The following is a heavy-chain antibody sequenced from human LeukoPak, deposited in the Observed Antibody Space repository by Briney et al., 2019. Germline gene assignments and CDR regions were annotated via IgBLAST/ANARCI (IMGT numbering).Heavy chain of an antibody. V-gene: IGHV3-33*06. CDR1: GFTFSSYG. J-gene: IGHJ5*02. Sequence: GRSLRLSCAASGFTFSSYGMHWVRQAPGKGLEWVAVIWYDGSNKYYADSVKGRFTISRDNSKNTLYLQMNSLRAEDTAVYYCAKGRQYCSSTSCYQLLDPWGQGTLVTVSS. CDR2: IWYDGSNK. D-gene: IGHD2-2*01. CDR3: AKGRQYCSSTSCYQLLDP.